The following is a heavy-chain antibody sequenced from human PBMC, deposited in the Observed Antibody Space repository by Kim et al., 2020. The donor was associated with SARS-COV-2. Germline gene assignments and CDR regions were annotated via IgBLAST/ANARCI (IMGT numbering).Heavy chain of an antibody. CDR1: GFPFSDSV. J-gene: IGHJ4*02. Sequence: GGSLRLSCAASGFPFSDSVMSWVRQAPGKGLEWVSSISGRGGSIHYADSVRGRFTISRDNAKNTLFLQMTGLRAADTAFYYCAKGVPYTSKGLHYWGRGT. V-gene: IGHV3-23*01. CDR2: ISGRGGSI. D-gene: IGHD5-18*01. CDR3: AKGVPYTSKGLHY.